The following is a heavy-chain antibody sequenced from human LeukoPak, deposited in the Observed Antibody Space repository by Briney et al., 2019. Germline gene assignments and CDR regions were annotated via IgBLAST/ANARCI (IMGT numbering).Heavy chain of an antibody. J-gene: IGHJ6*04. CDR3: AELGITMIGGV. CDR2: ISSSGSTI. Sequence: PGGSLRLSCTASGFTFSSYWISWVRQAPGKGLEWVSYISSSGSTIYYADSVKGRFTISRDNAKNSLYLQMNSLRAEDTAVYYCAELGITMIGGVWGKGTTVIISS. V-gene: IGHV3-48*04. D-gene: IGHD3-10*02. CDR1: GFTFSSYW.